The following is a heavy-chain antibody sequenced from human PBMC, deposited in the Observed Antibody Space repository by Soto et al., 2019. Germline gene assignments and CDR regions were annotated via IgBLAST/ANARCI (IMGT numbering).Heavy chain of an antibody. CDR3: ARAGYCTNGVCYRHYYYGMDV. CDR1: GFTFSSYW. CDR2: INSDGSST. J-gene: IGHJ6*02. D-gene: IGHD2-8*01. Sequence: PGGSLRLCCAASGFTFSSYWMHWVRQAPGKGLVWVSRINSDGSSTSYADSVKGRFTISRDNAKNTLYLQMNSLRAEDTAVYYCARAGYCTNGVCYRHYYYGMDVWGQGTTVTVSS. V-gene: IGHV3-74*01.